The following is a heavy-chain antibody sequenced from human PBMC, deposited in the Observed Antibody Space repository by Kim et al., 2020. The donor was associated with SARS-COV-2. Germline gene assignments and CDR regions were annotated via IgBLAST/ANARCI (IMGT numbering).Heavy chain of an antibody. Sequence: ASVKVSCKASGYTFTSYYMHWVRQAPGQGLEWMGIINPSGGSTSYAQKFQGRVTMTRDTSTSTVYMELSSLRSEDTAVYYCARGESREVVTYYFDYWGQGTLVTVSS. CDR2: INPSGGST. D-gene: IGHD3-22*01. J-gene: IGHJ4*02. CDR1: GYTFTSYY. CDR3: ARGESREVVTYYFDY. V-gene: IGHV1-46*01.